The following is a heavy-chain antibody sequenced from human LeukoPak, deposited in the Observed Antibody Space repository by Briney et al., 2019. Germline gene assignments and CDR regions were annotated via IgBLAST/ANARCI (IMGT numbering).Heavy chain of an antibody. D-gene: IGHD6-19*01. CDR2: IKEDGSRN. CDR1: GFTFSSYW. V-gene: IGHV3-7*05. CDR3: ARQLSGWYDADPY. Sequence: PGGSLRLSCAASGFTFSSYWMSWVRQAPGKGVEWVANIKEDGSRNHYVDSVKGRFTISRDNANNSLYLQMSSLRAEDTAVYYCARQLSGWYDADPYWGQGTLVTVSS. J-gene: IGHJ4*02.